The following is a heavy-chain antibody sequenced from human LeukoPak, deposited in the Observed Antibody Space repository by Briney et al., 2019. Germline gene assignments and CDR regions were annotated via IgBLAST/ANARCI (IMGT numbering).Heavy chain of an antibody. CDR2: SSGNGGST. CDR1: GFTFSSRP. D-gene: IGHD6-19*01. Sequence: GGSLRLSCSASGFTFSSRPMHWVRQAPGKGLEYVSGSSGNGGSTYYADSVKGRFTISRDNSKNTAYLQMSSLRPEDTAVYYCVNQISGWVYWGQGTLVTVSS. V-gene: IGHV3-64D*06. CDR3: VNQISGWVY. J-gene: IGHJ4*02.